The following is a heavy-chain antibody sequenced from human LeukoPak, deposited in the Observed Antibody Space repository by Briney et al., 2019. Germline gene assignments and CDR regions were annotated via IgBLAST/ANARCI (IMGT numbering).Heavy chain of an antibody. D-gene: IGHD5-24*01. CDR1: GFTFSSYA. CDR2: ISGSGGST. CDR3: AKEGGGYNIGQLDY. Sequence: GGSLRLSCAASGFTFSSYAVSWVRQAPGKGLEWVSAISGSGGSTYYADSVKGRFTISRDNSKNTLYLQMNSLRAEDTAVYYCAKEGGGYNIGQLDYWGQGTLVTVSS. V-gene: IGHV3-23*01. J-gene: IGHJ4*02.